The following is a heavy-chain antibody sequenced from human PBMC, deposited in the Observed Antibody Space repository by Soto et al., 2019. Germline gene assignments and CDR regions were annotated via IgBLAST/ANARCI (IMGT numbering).Heavy chain of an antibody. CDR3: ARPYDSGILDAFDI. D-gene: IGHD3-10*01. CDR2: IYPGDSDT. J-gene: IGHJ3*02. Sequence: GGSLEVICRGVVYDFTNYWVGWVGQMPGKSLEWMGIIYPGDSDTRYRPSFQGKVTISADKSISTAYLQWSSLKDSDSAIYYCARPYDSGILDAFDIWGQGTMVTVSS. CDR1: VYDFTNYW. V-gene: IGHV5-51*03.